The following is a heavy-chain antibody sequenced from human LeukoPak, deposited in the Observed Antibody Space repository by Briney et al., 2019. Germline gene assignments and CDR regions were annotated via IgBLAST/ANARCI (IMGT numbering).Heavy chain of an antibody. CDR1: GGSISSYY. J-gene: IGHJ5*02. Sequence: PSETLSLTCTVSGGSISSYYWSWIRQPPGKGLEWIGYIYYSGSTNYNPSLKSRVTISVDTSKNQFSLKLSSVTAADTAVYYCAGSDRGGSSLNWFDPWGQGTLVTVSS. CDR2: IYYSGST. V-gene: IGHV4-59*08. D-gene: IGHD6-13*01. CDR3: AGSDRGGSSLNWFDP.